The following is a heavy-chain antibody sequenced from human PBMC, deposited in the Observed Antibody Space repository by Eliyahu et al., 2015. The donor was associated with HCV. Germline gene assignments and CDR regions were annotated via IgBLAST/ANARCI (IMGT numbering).Heavy chain of an antibody. CDR1: GFTFTSSA. J-gene: IGHJ4*02. D-gene: IGHD2-21*02. CDR3: AAEVVVTARPEPEH. Sequence: QMQLVQSGPEVKKPGTSVKVSCKASGFTFTSSAVQWVRQARGQRLEWIGWIVVGSGNTNYAQKFQERVTITRDMSTSTAYMELSSLRSEDTAVYYCAAEVVVTARPEPEHWGQGTLVTVSS. CDR2: IVVGSGNT. V-gene: IGHV1-58*01.